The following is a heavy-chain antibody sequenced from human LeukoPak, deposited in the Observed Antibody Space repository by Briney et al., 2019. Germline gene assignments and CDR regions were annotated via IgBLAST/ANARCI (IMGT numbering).Heavy chain of an antibody. CDR3: AAVSTVTTAEYFQH. CDR1: GVTFTSSA. D-gene: IGHD4-17*01. CDR2: IVVGSGNT. Sequence: SVKVSCNAYGVTFTSSAGQWVRQARGQGLEWIGWIVVGSGNTNYAQTFQERVTIPRDMSTSTAYMELSSLRSEDTAVYYCAAVSTVTTAEYFQHWGQGTLVTVSS. J-gene: IGHJ1*01. V-gene: IGHV1-58*01.